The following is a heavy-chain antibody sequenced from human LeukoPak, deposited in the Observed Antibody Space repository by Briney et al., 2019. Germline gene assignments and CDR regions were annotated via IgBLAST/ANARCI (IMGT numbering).Heavy chain of an antibody. Sequence: ASVTVSCKASGYTFTSYDINWVRQATGQGVEWMGWMNPNSGNTGYPQKFQGRVTIATDTPISTAYMQQSSLTSEDTAVYYCARGGGYCSGGSCPYYFDYWGQGTLVTVSS. D-gene: IGHD2-15*01. CDR1: GYTFTSYD. V-gene: IGHV1-8*01. CDR3: ARGGGYCSGGSCPYYFDY. CDR2: MNPNSGNT. J-gene: IGHJ4*02.